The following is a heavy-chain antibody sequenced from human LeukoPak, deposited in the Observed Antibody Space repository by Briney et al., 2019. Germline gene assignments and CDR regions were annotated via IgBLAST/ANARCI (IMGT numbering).Heavy chain of an antibody. CDR3: ARDKDYGSGSDYNEYVFDF. CDR2: IYYSGST. J-gene: IGHJ3*01. Sequence: PSETLSLTCTVSGGSISSSSYYWGWIRQPPGKGLEWIGSIYYSGSTYFNPSLKSRVTISVDTSKNQFSLKLSSVTAADTAVYYCARDKDYGSGSDYNEYVFDFWGQGTMVTVSS. D-gene: IGHD3-10*01. CDR1: GGSISSSSYY. V-gene: IGHV4-39*07.